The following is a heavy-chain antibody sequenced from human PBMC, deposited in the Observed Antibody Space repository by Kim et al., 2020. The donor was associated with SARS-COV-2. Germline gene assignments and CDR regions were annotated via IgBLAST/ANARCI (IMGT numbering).Heavy chain of an antibody. CDR1: GFTFSSYA. CDR3: AKARRIAVAGTEDY. J-gene: IGHJ4*02. Sequence: GGSLRLSCAASGFTFSSYAMSWVRQAPGKGLEWVSAISGSGGSTYYADSVKGRFTISRDNSKNTLYLQMNSLRAEDTAVYYCAKARRIAVAGTEDYWGQGTLVTVSS. D-gene: IGHD6-19*01. CDR2: ISGSGGST. V-gene: IGHV3-23*01.